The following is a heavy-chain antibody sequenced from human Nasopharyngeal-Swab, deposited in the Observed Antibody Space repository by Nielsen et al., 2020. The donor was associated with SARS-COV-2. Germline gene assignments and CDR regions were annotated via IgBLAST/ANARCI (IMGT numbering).Heavy chain of an antibody. CDR2: ISGSGGST. V-gene: IGHV3-23*01. Sequence: GGSLRLSCAASGFTFSNYAMNWVRQAPGKGLEWVSAISGSGGSTYYADSVKGRFTISRDNYMNTLYLQMSSLGAEDTAVYYCPRGGGYPYYFDYWGQGTLVTVSS. D-gene: IGHD5-12*01. CDR1: GFTFSNYA. J-gene: IGHJ4*02. CDR3: PRGGGYPYYFDY.